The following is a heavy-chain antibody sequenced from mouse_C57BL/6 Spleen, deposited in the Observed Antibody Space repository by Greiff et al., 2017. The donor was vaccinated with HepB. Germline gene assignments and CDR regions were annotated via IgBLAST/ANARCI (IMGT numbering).Heavy chain of an antibody. V-gene: IGHV1-53*01. Sequence: QVQLKQSGTELVKPGASVKLSCKASGYTFTSYWMHWVKQRPGQGLEWIGNINPSNGGTNYNEKFKSKATLTVDKSSSTAYMQLSSLTSEDSAVYYCARWWLLRGYAMDYWGQGTSGTVSS. CDR1: GYTFTSYW. J-gene: IGHJ4*01. CDR3: ARWWLLRGYAMDY. CDR2: INPSNGGT. D-gene: IGHD2-3*01.